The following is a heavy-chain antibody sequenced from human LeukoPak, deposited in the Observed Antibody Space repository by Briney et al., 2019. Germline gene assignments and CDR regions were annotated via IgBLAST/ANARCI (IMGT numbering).Heavy chain of an antibody. V-gene: IGHV3-30*18. CDR1: GFTFSSYG. Sequence: PGRSLRLSCAASGFTFSSYGMHWVRQAPGKGLEWVAVISYDGSNKYYADSVKGRFTISRDNSKNTLYLQMNSLRAEDTAVYYCAKEHSSSWYTPFDYWGQGTLVTVSS. D-gene: IGHD6-13*01. J-gene: IGHJ4*02. CDR3: AKEHSSSWYTPFDY. CDR2: ISYDGSNK.